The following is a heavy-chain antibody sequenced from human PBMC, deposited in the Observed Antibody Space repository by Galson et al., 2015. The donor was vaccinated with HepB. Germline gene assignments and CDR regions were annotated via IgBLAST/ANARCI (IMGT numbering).Heavy chain of an antibody. J-gene: IGHJ6*03. D-gene: IGHD3-10*01. Sequence: SVKVSCKASGYTFTSYDINWVRQATGQGLEWMGWMNPNSGNTGYAQKFQGRVTMTRNTSISTAYMELSSLRSEDTAVYYCARGRRLLWFREPRTGYYYMDVWGKGTTVTVSS. CDR2: MNPNSGNT. CDR1: GYTFTSYD. CDR3: ARGRRLLWFREPRTGYYYMDV. V-gene: IGHV1-8*01.